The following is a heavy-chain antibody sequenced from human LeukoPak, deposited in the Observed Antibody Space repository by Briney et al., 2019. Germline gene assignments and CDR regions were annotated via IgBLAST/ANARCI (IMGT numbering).Heavy chain of an antibody. D-gene: IGHD6-6*01. CDR2: ISYDGSKK. CDR3: ARVRAAHYYDY. Sequence: GRSLRLSCAASGFTFSSYGMHWVRQAPGKGLEWVAVISYDGSKKYYADSVKGRFTISRDNPKNTQYLEMNSLKAEDTAVYYCARVRAAHYYDYWGQGTLVTVSS. V-gene: IGHV3-30*19. J-gene: IGHJ4*02. CDR1: GFTFSSYG.